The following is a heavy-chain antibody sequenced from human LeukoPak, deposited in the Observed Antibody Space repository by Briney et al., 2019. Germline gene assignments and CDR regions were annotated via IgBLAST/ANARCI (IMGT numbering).Heavy chain of an antibody. Sequence: GRSLRLSCAASGFTFSSYGMHWVRQAPGKGLEWVAVISYDGSNKYYADSVKGRFTISRDNSKNTLYLQMNSLRAEDTAVYYCAKDLGYCSSTSCYGYYYYGMDVWGRGTTVTVSS. CDR1: GFTFSSYG. CDR2: ISYDGSNK. D-gene: IGHD2-2*01. J-gene: IGHJ6*02. CDR3: AKDLGYCSSTSCYGYYYYGMDV. V-gene: IGHV3-30*18.